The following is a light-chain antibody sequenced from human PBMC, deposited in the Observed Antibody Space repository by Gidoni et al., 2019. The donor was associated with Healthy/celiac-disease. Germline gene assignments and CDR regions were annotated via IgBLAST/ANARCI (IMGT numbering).Light chain of an antibody. V-gene: IGKV1-39*01. J-gene: IGKJ2*04. CDR1: QSISSY. CDR3: QQSYSTPCS. CDR2: AAS. Sequence: DIHMTQSPPSLSASVGDRVTITCRASQSISSYLNWYQQKPGKAPKLLIYAASSLQSGVPSRFSGSGSGTDFTLTISSLQPEDFATYYCQQSYSTPCSFGQGTKLEIK.